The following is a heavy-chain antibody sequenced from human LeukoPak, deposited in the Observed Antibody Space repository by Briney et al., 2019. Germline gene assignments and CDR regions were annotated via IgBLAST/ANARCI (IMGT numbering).Heavy chain of an antibody. CDR1: GFTFSSYA. CDR2: ISSNGGST. Sequence: GGSLRLSCAASGFTFSSYAMHSVRHAPGRGLEYVLAISSNGGSTYYANSVKGRFTISRDNSKNTLYLQMGSLRAEDMAVYYCARGRGYSGYGYFDYWGQGTLVTVSS. V-gene: IGHV3-64*01. D-gene: IGHD5-12*01. J-gene: IGHJ4*02. CDR3: ARGRGYSGYGYFDY.